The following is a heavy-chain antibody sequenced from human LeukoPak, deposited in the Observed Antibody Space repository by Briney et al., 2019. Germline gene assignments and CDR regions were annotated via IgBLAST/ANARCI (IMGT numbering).Heavy chain of an antibody. D-gene: IGHD3-10*01. J-gene: IGHJ4*02. CDR1: GFTVSSNY. CDR2: IYSGGST. Sequence: GGSLRLSCAASGFTVSSNYMSWVRQASGKGLEWVSVIYSGGSTYYADSVKGRFTISRHNSKNTLYLQMNSLRAEDTAVYYCASMVRGVFDYWGQGTLVTVSS. V-gene: IGHV3-53*04. CDR3: ASMVRGVFDY.